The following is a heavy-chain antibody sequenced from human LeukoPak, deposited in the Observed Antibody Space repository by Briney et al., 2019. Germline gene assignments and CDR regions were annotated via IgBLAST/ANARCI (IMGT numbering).Heavy chain of an antibody. J-gene: IGHJ4*01. CDR2: IHTSGST. CDR3: AGRGLSTGWTFDY. D-gene: IGHD6-19*01. Sequence: SETPSLTCIVSGGSISTYYWSWIRQPAGKGLEWIAQIHTSGSTNFTPSLKSRVSIPMDTPNNQFSLMISSVTAADTAIYYCAGRGLSTGWTFDYWGHGTLVTVSS. V-gene: IGHV4-4*07. CDR1: GGSISTYY.